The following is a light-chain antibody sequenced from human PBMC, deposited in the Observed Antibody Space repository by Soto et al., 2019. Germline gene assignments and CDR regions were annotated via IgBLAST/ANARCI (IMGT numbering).Light chain of an antibody. J-gene: IGLJ1*01. CDR3: SSYTATNTYV. CDR2: EVI. CDR1: SSDVGAYNY. V-gene: IGLV2-14*01. Sequence: QSVLTQPASVSGSPGQSITISCTGTSSDVGAYNYVSWYQQHPGKAPKLMIYEVINRPSGVSYRFSGSKSGNTASLTISGLQAEDEADYYCSSYTATNTYVFGTGTNVTVL.